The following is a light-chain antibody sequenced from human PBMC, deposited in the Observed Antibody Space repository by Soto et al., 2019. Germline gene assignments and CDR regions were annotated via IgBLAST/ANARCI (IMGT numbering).Light chain of an antibody. V-gene: IGKV1-27*01. CDR1: QGISNY. Sequence: DIPMTQSPSSLSSSVGDRVTITCRASQGISNYLAWYQQKPGKVPKLLIYAASTLQSGVPSRFSGSGSGTDFALTISSLQPEDVATYYCQKYNSALFTFGPGTKVDIK. CDR3: QKYNSALFT. J-gene: IGKJ3*01. CDR2: AAS.